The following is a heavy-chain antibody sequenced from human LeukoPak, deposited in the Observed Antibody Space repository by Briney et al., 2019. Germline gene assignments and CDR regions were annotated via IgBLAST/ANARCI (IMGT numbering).Heavy chain of an antibody. CDR3: AKSGGYGLIDY. CDR1: GASISGSGYY. J-gene: IGHJ4*02. Sequence: SETLSLTCAVSGASISGSGYYWGWIRQPPGKGLEWIGNIYYSGGTYYNASLQSRVTISIDTSKNQFSLRLNSVTAADTAMYYCAKSGGYGLIDYWGQGTLVTVSS. V-gene: IGHV4-39*01. CDR2: IYYSGGT. D-gene: IGHD1-26*01.